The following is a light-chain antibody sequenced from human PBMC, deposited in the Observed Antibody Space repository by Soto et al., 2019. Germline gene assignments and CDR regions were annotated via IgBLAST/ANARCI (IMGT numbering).Light chain of an antibody. CDR1: QTLLHSNGYNY. CDR3: MQALQAPPWT. CDR2: LGT. J-gene: IGKJ1*01. Sequence: DIVMTQSPLSLPVTPGETASIAVRSSQTLLHSNGYNYLDWYVQKPGQSPQLLIYLGTNRASGVSDRFSGSGSGTEFTLKISTVEEEDVGVYYCMQALQAPPWTFGPGTKVDIK. V-gene: IGKV2-28*01.